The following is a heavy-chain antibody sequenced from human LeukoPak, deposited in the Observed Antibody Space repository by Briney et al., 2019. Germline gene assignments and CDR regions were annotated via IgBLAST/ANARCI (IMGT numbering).Heavy chain of an antibody. Sequence: TGGSLRLSCAASGFTFSNAWMSWVRQAPGKGLEWVGRIKSKTDGGTTDYAAPVKGRFTISRDDSKNTLYLQMNSLKTEDTAVYYCTTDPYYCGSGSVYFDYWGQGTLVTVSS. V-gene: IGHV3-15*01. CDR3: TTDPYYCGSGSVYFDY. CDR2: IKSKTDGGTT. J-gene: IGHJ4*02. D-gene: IGHD3-10*01. CDR1: GFTFSNAW.